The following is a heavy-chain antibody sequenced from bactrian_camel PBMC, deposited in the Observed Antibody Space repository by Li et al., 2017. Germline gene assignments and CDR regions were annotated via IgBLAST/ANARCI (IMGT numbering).Heavy chain of an antibody. D-gene: IGHD6*01. Sequence: HVQLVESGGGLVQPGGSLRLSCAASGFTISSAAMNWVRQAPGKGLEWVSSIFSDSSIAYYADSVKGRFTISRDNAKNTLYLQMASLKPEDTAMYYCAADNHWYTYRVWGQGTQVTVS. CDR1: GFTISSAA. CDR3: AADNHWYTYRV. V-gene: IGHV3-2*01. CDR2: IFSDSSIA. J-gene: IGHJ4*01.